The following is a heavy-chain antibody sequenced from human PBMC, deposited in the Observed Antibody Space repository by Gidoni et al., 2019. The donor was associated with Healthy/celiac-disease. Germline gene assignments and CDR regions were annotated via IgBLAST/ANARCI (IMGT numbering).Heavy chain of an antibody. Sequence: QVQLQQWGAGLLKPSETLSLTCAVYGGSFSGYYWSWIRQPPGKGLEWIGEINHSGSTNYNPSLKSRVTISVDTSKNQFSLKLSSVTAADTAVYYCARGPFDLGAFDIWGQGTMVTVSS. J-gene: IGHJ3*02. CDR2: INHSGST. CDR3: ARGPFDLGAFDI. V-gene: IGHV4-34*01. CDR1: GGSFSGYY. D-gene: IGHD3-9*01.